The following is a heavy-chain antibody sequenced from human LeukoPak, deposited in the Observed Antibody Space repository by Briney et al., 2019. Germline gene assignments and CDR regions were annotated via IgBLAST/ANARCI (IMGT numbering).Heavy chain of an antibody. Sequence: GRSLRLSCAASGFIFSSYGMHWVRQAPGKGLEWVAIISYDGSSHYYADSVKGRVTISRDNSKNTLYLQMNSLRWEDTAVYYCAKEAPERGSYAFDMWGQGTMVTVSS. J-gene: IGHJ3*02. CDR2: ISYDGSSH. CDR3: AKEAPERGSYAFDM. CDR1: GFIFSSYG. D-gene: IGHD3-16*01. V-gene: IGHV3-30*18.